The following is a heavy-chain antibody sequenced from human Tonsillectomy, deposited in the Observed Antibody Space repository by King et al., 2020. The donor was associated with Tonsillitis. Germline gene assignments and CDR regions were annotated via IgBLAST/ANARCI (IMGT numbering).Heavy chain of an antibody. CDR1: GFTFSSYA. CDR3: AKGAPGIAVAGSGAFDY. D-gene: IGHD6-19*01. J-gene: IGHJ4*02. V-gene: IGHV3-23*04. Sequence: VQLVESGGDLVQPGGSLRLSCAASGFTFSSYAMSWVRQAPGEGLEWVSTFSGSGGSTFYADSVKGRFTISRDNSKITLYLQMNSLRAEDTAVYYCAKGAPGIAVAGSGAFDYWGQGTLVTVSS. CDR2: FSGSGGST.